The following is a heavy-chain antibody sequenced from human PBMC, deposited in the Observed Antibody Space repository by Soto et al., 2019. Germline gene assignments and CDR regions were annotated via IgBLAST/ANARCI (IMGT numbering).Heavy chain of an antibody. Sequence: QVRLQEWGPGLVKPSQTLSLKCSVSGGSITTGGRYWSWIRQLPGKGLEWIGDIYYSGNTYYNASLKSRVIISVEAAKNHFSLKLSSVTAADTAVYYCAQALVFTGGDGFDIWGQGRLVTVSS. CDR3: AQALVFTGGDGFDI. D-gene: IGHD1-1*01. CDR1: GGSITTGGRY. J-gene: IGHJ3*02. CDR2: IYYSGNT. V-gene: IGHV4-31*02.